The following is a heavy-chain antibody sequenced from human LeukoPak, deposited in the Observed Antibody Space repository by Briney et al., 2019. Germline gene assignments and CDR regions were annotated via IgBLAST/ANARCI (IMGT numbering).Heavy chain of an antibody. Sequence: GGSLRLSCAASGFTFSSYGMHWARQAPGKGLEWVAVIWYDGSNKYYADSVKGRFTVSRDNSKNTLYLQMNSLRAEDTAVYYCARGVGYDYDTSGSDYGMDVWGQGTTVTVSS. CDR3: ARGVGYDYDTSGSDYGMDV. J-gene: IGHJ6*02. D-gene: IGHD3-22*01. CDR1: GFTFSSYG. V-gene: IGHV3-33*01. CDR2: IWYDGSNK.